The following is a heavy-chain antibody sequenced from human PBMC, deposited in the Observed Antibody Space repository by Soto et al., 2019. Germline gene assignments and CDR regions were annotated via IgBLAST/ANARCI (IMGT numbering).Heavy chain of an antibody. Sequence: ASVKVSCKASGYTFTSYGISWVRQAPGQGLEWMGWISAYNGNTNYAQKLQGRVTMTTDTSTSTAYMELRSLRSDDTAVYYCARDKGYCSSTRCHPGWFDPCGQGTVVTVSS. CDR1: GYTFTSYG. D-gene: IGHD2-2*01. CDR3: ARDKGYCSSTRCHPGWFDP. CDR2: ISAYNGNT. J-gene: IGHJ5*02. V-gene: IGHV1-18*04.